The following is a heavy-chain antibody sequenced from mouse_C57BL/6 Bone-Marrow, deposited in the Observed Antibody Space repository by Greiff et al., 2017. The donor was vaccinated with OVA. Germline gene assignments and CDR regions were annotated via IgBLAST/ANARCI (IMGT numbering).Heavy chain of an antibody. Sequence: LQESGPELVKPGASVKISCKASGYAFSSSWMNWVKQRPGKGLEWIGRIYPGDGDTNYNGKFKGKATLTADKSSSTAYMQLSSLTSEDSAVYFCARWGIHYGSSSHYWGQGTTLTVSS. CDR1: GYAFSSSW. V-gene: IGHV1-82*01. D-gene: IGHD1-1*01. CDR2: IYPGDGDT. CDR3: ARWGIHYGSSSHY. J-gene: IGHJ2*01.